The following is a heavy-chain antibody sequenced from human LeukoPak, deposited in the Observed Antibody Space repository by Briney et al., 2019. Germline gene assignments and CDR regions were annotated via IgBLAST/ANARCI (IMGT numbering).Heavy chain of an antibody. D-gene: IGHD4-11*01. CDR1: GGSISSYY. J-gene: IGHJ4*02. CDR2: IYYGGST. V-gene: IGHV4-59*01. Sequence: SETLSLTCTVSGGSISSYYWSWIRQPPGKGLEWIGYIYYGGSTNYNPSLKSRVTISVDTSKNQFSLKLSSVTAADTAVYYCARDRVRGNSNPFFDYWGQGTLVTVSS. CDR3: ARDRVRGNSNPFFDY.